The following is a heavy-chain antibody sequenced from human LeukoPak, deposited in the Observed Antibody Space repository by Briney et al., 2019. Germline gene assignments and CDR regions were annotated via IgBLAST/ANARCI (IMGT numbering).Heavy chain of an antibody. J-gene: IGHJ4*02. CDR1: GFSFSTYA. CDR2: VNGNGGST. Sequence: GGSLRLSCAASGFSFSTYAMSWVRQAPGKGLEWVSGVNGNGGSTSYTDSAKGRFTIFRDNSKNTVYLQMNSLRVEDTAVYYCAKSLYGGCDYWGQGTVVTVSS. CDR3: AKSLYGGCDY. D-gene: IGHD3-16*02. V-gene: IGHV3-23*01.